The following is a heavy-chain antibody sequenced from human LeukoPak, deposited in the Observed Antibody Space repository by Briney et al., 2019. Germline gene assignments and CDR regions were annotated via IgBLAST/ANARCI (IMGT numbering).Heavy chain of an antibody. V-gene: IGHV3-23*01. Sequence: GGSLRLSCAGSGFTFSNYAMSWVRQAPGKGLEWVSAISGSGGSTYYVDSVKGRFTISRDNSKKTLYLQMNSLRAEDTAVYYCARSNREFASGTGDFWGQGTLVTVSS. D-gene: IGHD3-10*01. CDR1: GFTFSNYA. J-gene: IGHJ4*02. CDR3: ARSNREFASGTGDF. CDR2: ISGSGGST.